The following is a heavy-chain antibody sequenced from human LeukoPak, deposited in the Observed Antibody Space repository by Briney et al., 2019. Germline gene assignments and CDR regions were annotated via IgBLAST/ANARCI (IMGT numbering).Heavy chain of an antibody. CDR3: AKDRAYSSGLGAFDI. CDR2: ISGSGDST. CDR1: GFTFNSYA. D-gene: IGHD6-19*01. J-gene: IGHJ3*02. Sequence: GGSLRLSCAASGFTFNSYAMIWVRQAPGKGLEWVSAISGSGDSTYYADSVMGRFTISRDNSKNTLYLQMNSLRAEDTAVYYCAKDRAYSSGLGAFDIWGQGTMVTVAS. V-gene: IGHV3-23*01.